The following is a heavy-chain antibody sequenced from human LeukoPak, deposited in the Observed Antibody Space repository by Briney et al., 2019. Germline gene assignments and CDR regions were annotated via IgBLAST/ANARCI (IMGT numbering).Heavy chain of an antibody. J-gene: IGHJ4*02. CDR2: IHYSGST. D-gene: IGHD6-6*01. CDR3: ARGLYSSSPYDY. Sequence: SSETLSLTCTVSGDSISSYYWSWIRQPPGKGLEWIGFIHYSGSTNYNPSLKSRVTLSLDTSKNQLSLRLSSVTAADTAVYYCARGLYSSSPYDYWGQGTLVTVSS. V-gene: IGHV4-59*01. CDR1: GDSISSYY.